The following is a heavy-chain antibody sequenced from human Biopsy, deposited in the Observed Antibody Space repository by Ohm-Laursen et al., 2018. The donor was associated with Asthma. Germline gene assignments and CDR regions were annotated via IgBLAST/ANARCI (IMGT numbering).Heavy chain of an antibody. J-gene: IGHJ4*02. Sequence: SLRLSCTASGFSFSNFGMHWVRQAPGKGLEWVAVISFDGSNEDYADSVKGRFTISRDNSKNTLFLEMNSLRPEDTAVYYCTKELFPGWELRRGPDSWGQGTLVTVSS. CDR1: GFSFSNFG. CDR2: ISFDGSNE. V-gene: IGHV3-30*18. D-gene: IGHD1-26*01. CDR3: TKELFPGWELRRGPDS.